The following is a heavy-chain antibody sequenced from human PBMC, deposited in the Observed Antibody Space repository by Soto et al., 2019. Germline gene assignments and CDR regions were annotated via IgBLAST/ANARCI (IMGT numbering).Heavy chain of an antibody. Sequence: GGSLRLSCAASGFTFSSYWMHWVRQAPGKGLVWVSHINSDGSITRCADSVKGRFTISRDNAKNTLYLQMNSLRAEDTAVYYCARDRLNNAYNSFFDDWGQGALVTVSS. V-gene: IGHV3-74*01. CDR1: GFTFSSYW. D-gene: IGHD1-1*01. CDR2: INSDGSIT. CDR3: ARDRLNNAYNSFFDD. J-gene: IGHJ4*02.